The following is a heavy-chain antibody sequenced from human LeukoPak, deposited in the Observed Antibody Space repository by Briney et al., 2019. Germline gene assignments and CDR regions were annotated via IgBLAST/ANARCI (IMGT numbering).Heavy chain of an antibody. D-gene: IGHD3-22*01. Sequence: SETLSLTCTVSGGSIFSYYWNWIRQSPGKGLEWVGYIYANGITTYNPSLRSRGSISIDTSRNQFSLRLTSVTAADTATYYCARRAYYDSSGYNPTAGYFDLWGRGTLVTVPS. CDR1: GGSIFSYY. J-gene: IGHJ2*01. CDR3: ARRAYYDSSGYNPTAGYFDL. CDR2: IYANGIT. V-gene: IGHV4-4*08.